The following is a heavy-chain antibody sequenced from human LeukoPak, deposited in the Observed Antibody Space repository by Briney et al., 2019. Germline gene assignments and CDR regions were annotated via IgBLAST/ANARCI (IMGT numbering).Heavy chain of an antibody. CDR2: ISAYNGNT. CDR3: ASFTMVRGVMSKIGNWFDP. V-gene: IGHV1-18*01. D-gene: IGHD3-10*01. J-gene: IGHJ5*02. Sequence: ASVKVSCKASGYTFTSYGISWVRQAPGQGLEWMGWISAYNGNTNYAQKLQGRVTMTTDTSTSTAYMELRSLRSDDTAVYYCASFTMVRGVMSKIGNWFDPWGQGTLVTVSS. CDR1: GYTFTSYG.